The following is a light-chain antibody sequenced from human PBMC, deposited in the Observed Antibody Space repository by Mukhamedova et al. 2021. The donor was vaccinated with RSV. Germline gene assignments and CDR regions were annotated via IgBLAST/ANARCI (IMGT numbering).Light chain of an antibody. V-gene: IGKV3-11*01. CDR2: DVS. CDR3: QQRSDWLT. Sequence: RASQSASSYLAWYQQKPGQAPRLLMYDVSIRATGIPARFSVSGSGTEFTLTISSLEPEDFAVYYCQQRSDWLTFGGGTKVEIK. J-gene: IGKJ4*01. CDR1: QSASSY.